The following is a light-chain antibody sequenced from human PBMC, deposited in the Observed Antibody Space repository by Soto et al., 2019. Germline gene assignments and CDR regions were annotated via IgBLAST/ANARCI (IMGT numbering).Light chain of an antibody. CDR3: QQYYNTLWT. CDR2: WAS. Sequence: DIVMTQSPDSLAVSLGERATINCKYSESLLYSSNNKNYLAWYQQKPGQSPKXXXYWASTRESGVPDRFSVGGSGTDFTLTIGSLKAEDVAVYYCQQYYNTLWTFGQGTKVDIK. J-gene: IGKJ1*01. CDR1: ESLLYSSNNKNY. V-gene: IGKV4-1*01.